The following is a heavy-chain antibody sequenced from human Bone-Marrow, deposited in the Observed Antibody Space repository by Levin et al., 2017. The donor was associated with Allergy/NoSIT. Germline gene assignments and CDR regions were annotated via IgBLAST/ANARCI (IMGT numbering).Heavy chain of an antibody. CDR3: VRGTAFDI. Sequence: PGGSLRLSCAASGFNFSSFGMHWVRQLPGQGLEWMAIITYNGDTDYYADSVKGRFSISRDNSKSTLYLQMNSLRPDDTAVYYCVRGTAFDIWGQGTMVTVS. J-gene: IGHJ3*02. D-gene: IGHD3-16*01. CDR2: ITYNGDTD. CDR1: GFNFSSFG. V-gene: IGHV3-30*03.